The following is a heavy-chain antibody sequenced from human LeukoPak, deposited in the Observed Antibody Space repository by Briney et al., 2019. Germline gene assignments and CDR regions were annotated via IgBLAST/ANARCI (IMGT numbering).Heavy chain of an antibody. CDR3: ARPYRRDGYNRNAFDI. CDR1: GYSFTSYW. J-gene: IGHJ3*02. Sequence: GESLKISCKGSGYSFTSYWIGWVRQMPGKGLEWMGIIYPGDSDTRYSPSFQGQVTISADKSISTAYLQCSSLKASDTAMYYCARPYRRDGYNRNAFDIWGQGTMVTVSS. CDR2: IYPGDSDT. V-gene: IGHV5-51*01. D-gene: IGHD5-24*01.